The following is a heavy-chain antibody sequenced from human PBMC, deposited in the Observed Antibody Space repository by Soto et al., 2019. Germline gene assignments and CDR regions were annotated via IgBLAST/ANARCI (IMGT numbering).Heavy chain of an antibody. J-gene: IGHJ1*01. D-gene: IGHD6-19*01. CDR3: ARLQGSSGWKKKRAEYFQH. CDR2: IYYSGST. Sequence: SETLSLTCTVSGGSISSYYWSWIRQPPGKGLEWIGYIYYSGSTNYNPSLKSRVTISVDTSKNQFSLKLSSVTAADTAVYYCARLQGSSGWKKKRAEYFQHWGQGTLVTVSS. CDR1: GGSISSYY. V-gene: IGHV4-59*08.